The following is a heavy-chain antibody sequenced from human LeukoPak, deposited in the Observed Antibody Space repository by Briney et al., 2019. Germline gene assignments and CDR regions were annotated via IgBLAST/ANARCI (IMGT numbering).Heavy chain of an antibody. CDR3: ARRHWGLDY. J-gene: IGHJ4*02. CDR1: GFTFSNFY. Sequence: GGSLRLSCAASGFTFSNFYMTWIRQAPGKGLEWVSYISNSGTTIYYADSVKGRFTMSRDNAKNSLYLQMNSLRAEDTAVYYGARRHWGLDYWGQGTLVTVSS. V-gene: IGHV3-11*04. D-gene: IGHD7-27*01. CDR2: ISNSGTTI.